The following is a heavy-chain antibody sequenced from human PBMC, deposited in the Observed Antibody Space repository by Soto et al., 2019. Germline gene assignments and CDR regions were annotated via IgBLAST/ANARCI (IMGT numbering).Heavy chain of an antibody. CDR2: ISGSGGST. Sequence: GGSLRLSCAASGFTFSSYAMSWVRQAPGKGLEWVSAISGSGGSTYYADSAKGRFTISRDNSKNTLYLQMNSLRAEDTAVYYCVNGGRYYSPHFDYWCQGILVTVS. CDR3: VNGGRYYSPHFDY. V-gene: IGHV3-23*01. CDR1: GFTFSSYA. J-gene: IGHJ4*02. D-gene: IGHD1-26*01.